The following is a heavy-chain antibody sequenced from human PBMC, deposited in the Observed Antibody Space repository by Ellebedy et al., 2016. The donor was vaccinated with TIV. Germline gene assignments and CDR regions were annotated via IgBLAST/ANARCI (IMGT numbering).Heavy chain of an antibody. J-gene: IGHJ4*02. V-gene: IGHV1-18*01. Sequence: ASVKVSXXASGYTFTSYGISWVRKAPGQGLEWMGWISAYNGNTNYAQKLQGRVTMTTDTSTSTAYMELRSLRSDDTAVYYCARDNDDILTGYSPMGGYWGQGTLVTVSS. D-gene: IGHD3-9*01. CDR1: GYTFTSYG. CDR2: ISAYNGNT. CDR3: ARDNDDILTGYSPMGGY.